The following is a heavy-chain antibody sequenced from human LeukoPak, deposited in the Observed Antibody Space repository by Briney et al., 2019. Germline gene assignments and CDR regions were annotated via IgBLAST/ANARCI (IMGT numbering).Heavy chain of an antibody. Sequence: PSQTLSLTCTVSGGSISSGGYYWSWIRQPPGKGLEWIGEINHSGSTNYNPSLKSRVTISVDTSKNQFSLKLSSVTAADTAVYYCARVSEWELLHYFDYWGQGTLVTVSS. CDR2: INHSGST. D-gene: IGHD1-26*01. CDR1: GGSISSGGYY. V-gene: IGHV4-30-2*01. J-gene: IGHJ4*02. CDR3: ARVSEWELLHYFDY.